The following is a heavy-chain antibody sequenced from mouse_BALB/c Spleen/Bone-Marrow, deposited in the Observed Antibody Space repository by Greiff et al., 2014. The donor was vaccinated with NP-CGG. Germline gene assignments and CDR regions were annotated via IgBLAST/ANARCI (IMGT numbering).Heavy chain of an antibody. J-gene: IGHJ2*01. CDR2: IYPGSGNT. D-gene: IGHD2-10*01. CDR1: GYTFTDYY. CDR3: ARSAYYGNYGGY. Sequence: QVQLKESGPELVKPGASVKISCKASGYTFTDYYINWVKQKPGQGLEWIGWIYPGSGNTKYNEKFKGKATLTVDTSSSTAYMQLSSLTSEDTAVYFCARSAYYGNYGGYWGQGTTLTVSA. V-gene: IGHV1-84*02.